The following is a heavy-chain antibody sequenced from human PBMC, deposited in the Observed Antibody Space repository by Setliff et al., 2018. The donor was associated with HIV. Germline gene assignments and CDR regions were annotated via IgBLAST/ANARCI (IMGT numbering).Heavy chain of an antibody. CDR3: AREVWSEDDN. CDR1: GFTFNNYW. D-gene: IGHD3-10*01. J-gene: IGHJ4*02. Sequence: GGSLRLSCAASGFTFNNYWMNWVRQVPGKRPEWVANIKDDGRDKFYLDSVKGRFTISRDNAKNSLYLQMNSLRAEDAAVYYCAREVWSEDDNWGQGTLVTVSS. CDR2: IKDDGRDK. V-gene: IGHV3-7*05.